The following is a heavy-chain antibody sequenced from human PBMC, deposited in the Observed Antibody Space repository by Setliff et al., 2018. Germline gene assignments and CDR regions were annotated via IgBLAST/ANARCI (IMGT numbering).Heavy chain of an antibody. Sequence: GASVKVSCKASGYTFTSYDINWVRQATGQGLEWMGWVNPNSGNTGYAQKFQGRVTMTRNTSISTAYMELSSLRSEDTAVYYCARLYYDYVWGSYRLYYYYGMDVWGQGTTVTVSS. CDR1: GYTFTSYD. CDR3: ARLYYDYVWGSYRLYYYYGMDV. CDR2: VNPNSGNT. V-gene: IGHV1-8*02. D-gene: IGHD3-16*02. J-gene: IGHJ6*02.